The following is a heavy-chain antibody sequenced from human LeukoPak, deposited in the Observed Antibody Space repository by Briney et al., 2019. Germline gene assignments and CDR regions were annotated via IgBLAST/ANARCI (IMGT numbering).Heavy chain of an antibody. CDR2: QSYDGSNR. V-gene: IGHV3-30*18. J-gene: IGHJ4*02. Sequence: GGSLRLSCAVSGFTFNTHAMYWVRQAPGKGPEWMAVQSYDGSNRYYADSVEGRFTISRDNPKNTLYLQMNSLRVDGTAVYYCAKVMGAYYGSGSDWGQGTLVTVSS. CDR1: GFTFNTHA. D-gene: IGHD3-10*01. CDR3: AKVMGAYYGSGSD.